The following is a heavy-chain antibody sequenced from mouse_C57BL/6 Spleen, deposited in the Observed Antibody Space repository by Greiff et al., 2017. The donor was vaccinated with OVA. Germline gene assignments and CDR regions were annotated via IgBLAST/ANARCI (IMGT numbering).Heavy chain of an antibody. CDR2: FDPSDSYT. D-gene: IGHD1-1*01. CDR1: GYTFTSYW. Sequence: VQLQQPGAELVMPGPSVKLSCKASGYTFTSYWLHRVKQMPGQGLVWIGAFDPSDSYTNYNQKFKGKSTFTVDKAASTAYMQVSRLTSEDTAVYYWAREGSSENYALGYWGQGTSVAVSS. V-gene: IGHV1-69*01. J-gene: IGHJ4*01. CDR3: AREGSSENYALGY.